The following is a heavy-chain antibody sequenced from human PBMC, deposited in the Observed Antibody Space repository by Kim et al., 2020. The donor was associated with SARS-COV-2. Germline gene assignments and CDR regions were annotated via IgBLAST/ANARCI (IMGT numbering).Heavy chain of an antibody. V-gene: IGHV3-33*01. Sequence: GGSLRLSCAASGFTFSSYGMHWVRQAPGKGLEWVAVIWYDGSNKYYADSVKGRFTISRDNSENTLYLQMNSLRAEDTAVYYCARDSRHAFGGVIVPYYYYYGMDVWGQGTTVTVSS. J-gene: IGHJ6*02. CDR3: ARDSRHAFGGVIVPYYYYYGMDV. D-gene: IGHD3-16*02. CDR1: GFTFSSYG. CDR2: IWYDGSNK.